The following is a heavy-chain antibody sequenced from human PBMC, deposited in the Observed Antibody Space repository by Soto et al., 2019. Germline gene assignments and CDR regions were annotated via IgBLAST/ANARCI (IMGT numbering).Heavy chain of an antibody. CDR1: GYSYSTYS. Sequence: QVQLVQSAAEVKKPGASVKVSCKASGYSYSTYSFSWVRQAPGRGLEWMGWIGAFNGNTNYAQKFQGRATMTTDTSTTTVYLELGSLTSDDTAVYYCARAVGAVLDHWGQGTLVNVSS. V-gene: IGHV1-18*04. CDR3: ARAVGAVLDH. CDR2: IGAFNGNT. D-gene: IGHD3-10*01. J-gene: IGHJ4*02.